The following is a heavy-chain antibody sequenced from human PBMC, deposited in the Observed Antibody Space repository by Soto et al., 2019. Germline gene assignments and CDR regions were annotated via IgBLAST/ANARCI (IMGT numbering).Heavy chain of an antibody. J-gene: IGHJ4*02. CDR2: ISYDGSNK. V-gene: IGHV3-30-3*01. CDR3: AREVRAVAGTLDY. Sequence: PGGSLRLSCAASGFTFSSYAMHWVRQAPGKGLEWVAVISYDGSNKYYADSVKGRFTISRDNSKNTLYLQINSLRAEDTAVYYCAREVRAVAGTLDYWGQGTLVTVSS. CDR1: GFTFSSYA. D-gene: IGHD6-19*01.